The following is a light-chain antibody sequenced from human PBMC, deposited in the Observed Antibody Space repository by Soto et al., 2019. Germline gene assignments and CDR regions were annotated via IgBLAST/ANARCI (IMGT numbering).Light chain of an antibody. Sequence: QPVLPQPPSASGTPGQGVTISCSGSSSNIETNHVYWYQHVPGTAPKLLIYSDSQRPSGVPDRFSGAKSGTSASLAISGLQSDDEADYYCAAWDDSLNGYVFGTGTKLTVL. J-gene: IGLJ1*01. CDR3: AAWDDSLNGYV. V-gene: IGLV1-44*01. CDR2: SDS. CDR1: SSNIETNH.